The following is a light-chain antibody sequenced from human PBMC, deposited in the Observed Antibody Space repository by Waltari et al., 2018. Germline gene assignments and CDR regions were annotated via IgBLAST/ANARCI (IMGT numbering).Light chain of an antibody. Sequence: DVVMTQSPLSLPVTLGQPAPISCRSTQSLVYTDGYTYLNWFQQRPGQPPRRLLYRVSNRDSGVPDRFSGSGSDSDFTLKISRVEAEDVGVYYCMQGTHWPPTFGQGTKVEI. CDR3: MQGTHWPPT. CDR2: RVS. J-gene: IGKJ1*01. V-gene: IGKV2-30*01. CDR1: QSLVYTDGYTY.